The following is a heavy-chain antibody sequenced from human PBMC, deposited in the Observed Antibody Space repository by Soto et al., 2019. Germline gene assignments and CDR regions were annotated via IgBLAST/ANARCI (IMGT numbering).Heavy chain of an antibody. CDR3: ARGAYICYEWDYSCGMDF. Sequence: GGSLRLSCAASGFTFSSYSMNWVRQGPGKGLEWVSSISSSSSYIYYADSVKGRFTISRDNAKNSLYLQMNSLRAEDTAVYYCARGAYICYEWDYSCGMDFCCQAITLTV. J-gene: IGHJ6*02. V-gene: IGHV3-21*01. CDR2: ISSSSSYI. D-gene: IGHD5-12*01. CDR1: GFTFSSYS.